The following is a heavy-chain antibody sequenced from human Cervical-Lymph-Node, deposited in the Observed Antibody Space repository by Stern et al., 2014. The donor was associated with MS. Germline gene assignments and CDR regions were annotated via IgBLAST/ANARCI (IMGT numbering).Heavy chain of an antibody. CDR1: GYTFTSYG. V-gene: IGHV1-18*01. CDR3: ARDGAYYYDSSGDLDY. CDR2: ISTYNGNT. J-gene: IGHJ4*02. D-gene: IGHD3-22*01. Sequence: QVQLVESGAEVKKPGASVKVSCKASGYTFTSYGITWVRQAPGQGLEWMRWISTYNGNTNYAQNLQGRITMTTDTSTSTAYMELRSLRSDDTAVYYCARDGAYYYDSSGDLDYWGQGTLVTVSS.